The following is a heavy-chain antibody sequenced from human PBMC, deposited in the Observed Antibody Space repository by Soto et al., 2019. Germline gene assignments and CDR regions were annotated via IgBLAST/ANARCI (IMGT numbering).Heavy chain of an antibody. Sequence: QVQLVQSGAEVKKPGSSVKVSCKASGGTFSIYTISWVRQAPGQGLEWMGGSANSAQKFQGRITVTADESTSTVYLELSSLTSEDTAVYYCAREGPPDIAWFDPWGQGTLDSVSS. V-gene: IGHV1-69*01. CDR3: AREGPPDIAWFDP. D-gene: IGHD2-15*01. CDR2: SA. J-gene: IGHJ5*02. CDR1: GGTFSIYT.